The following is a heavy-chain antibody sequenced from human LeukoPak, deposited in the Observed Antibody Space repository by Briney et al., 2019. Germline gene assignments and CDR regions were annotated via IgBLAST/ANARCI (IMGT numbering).Heavy chain of an antibody. D-gene: IGHD3-10*01. J-gene: IGHJ4*02. CDR1: GFTFSGFW. Sequence: GGSLRLSCAASGFTFSGFWMHWVRQAPGKGLVWVSAISGSGGSTYYADSVKGRFTISRDNSKNTLYLQMNSLRAEDTAVYYCAKGGPHYGSGSYYAFDYWGQGTLVTVSS. CDR2: ISGSGGST. CDR3: AKGGPHYGSGSYYAFDY. V-gene: IGHV3-23*01.